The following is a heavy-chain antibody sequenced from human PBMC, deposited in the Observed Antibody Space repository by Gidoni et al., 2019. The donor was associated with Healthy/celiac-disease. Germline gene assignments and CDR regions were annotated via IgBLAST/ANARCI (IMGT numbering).Heavy chain of an antibody. CDR2: IIPIFGTA. CDR1: GGTFSSYA. J-gene: IGHJ6*03. CDR3: ARVGLLGSTTGTTSKIHYYYYYYMDV. D-gene: IGHD1-1*01. Sequence: QVQLVQSGAEVKKPGSSVKVSCKASGGTFSSYAISWVRQAPGQGLEWMGGIIPIFGTANYAQKFQGRVTITADESTSTAYMELSSLRSEDTAVYYCARVGLLGSTTGTTSKIHYYYYYYMDVWGKGTTVTVSS. V-gene: IGHV1-69*01.